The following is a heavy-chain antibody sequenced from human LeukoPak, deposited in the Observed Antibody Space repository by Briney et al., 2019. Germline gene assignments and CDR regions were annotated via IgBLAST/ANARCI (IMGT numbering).Heavy chain of an antibody. CDR3: AKGVALWFGELFGAFDI. CDR2: ISSSSSYI. V-gene: IGHV3-21*04. D-gene: IGHD3-10*01. Sequence: GGSLRLSCAASGFTFSSYSMNWVRQAPGKGLEWVSSISSSSSYIYYADSVKGRFTISRDNAKNSLYLQMNSLRAEDTAVYYCAKGVALWFGELFGAFDIWGQGTMVTVSS. J-gene: IGHJ3*02. CDR1: GFTFSSYS.